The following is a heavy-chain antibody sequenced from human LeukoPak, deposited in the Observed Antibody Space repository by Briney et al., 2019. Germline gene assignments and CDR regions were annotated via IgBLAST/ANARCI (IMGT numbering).Heavy chain of an antibody. V-gene: IGHV6-1*01. Sequence: PSQTLSLTRAISGDSVSSNSAAWNWIRQSPSRGLEWLGRTYYRSKWYNDYAVSVKSRITINPDTSKNQFSLQLNSVTPEDTAVYYCARDGELLRYYPLAFDIRGQGTMVTVSS. J-gene: IGHJ3*02. CDR3: ARDGELLRYYPLAFDI. CDR2: TYYRSKWYN. CDR1: GDSVSSNSAA. D-gene: IGHD1-26*01.